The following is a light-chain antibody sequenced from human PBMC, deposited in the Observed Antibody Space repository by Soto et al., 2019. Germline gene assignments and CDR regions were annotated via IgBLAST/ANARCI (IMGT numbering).Light chain of an antibody. CDR3: QQYYDWPRT. Sequence: ETVLTQVPDTLSVSPGERLTHSSRASQSVGSSLAWYQRKPGQPPRVLISGASTTATGISARFSGSGSGTEFTLTISSLQSEDSAVYYCQQYYDWPRTFGQGSKVDI. CDR2: GAS. J-gene: IGKJ1*01. CDR1: QSVGSS. V-gene: IGKV3-15*01.